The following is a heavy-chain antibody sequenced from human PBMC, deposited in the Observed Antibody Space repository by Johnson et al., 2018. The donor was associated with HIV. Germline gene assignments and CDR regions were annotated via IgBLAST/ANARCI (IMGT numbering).Heavy chain of an antibody. CDR2: IKSETDGGTA. CDR1: GFTFSDAW. J-gene: IGHJ3*02. CDR3: ARGRIVATIAKAQDDAFDI. D-gene: IGHD5-12*01. Sequence: VQLVESGGGLVKPGGSLRLSCAASGFTFSDAWMNWVRQAPGKGLEWVGRIKSETDGGTADYATPVKGRFTLSRDDSRNTFFLQMNSLRAEDTAVYYCARGRIVATIAKAQDDAFDIWGQGTMVTVSS. V-gene: IGHV3-15*01.